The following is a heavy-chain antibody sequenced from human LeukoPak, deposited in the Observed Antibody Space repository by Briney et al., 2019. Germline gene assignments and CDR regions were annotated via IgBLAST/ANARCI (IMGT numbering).Heavy chain of an antibody. CDR2: IYYSGST. D-gene: IGHD3-10*01. J-gene: IGHJ3*02. Sequence: SETLSLTCTVSGGSISSSSYYWGWIRQPPGKGLEWIGSIYYSGSTYYNPSLKSRVTISVDTSKNQFSLKLSSVTAADTAVYYCARWEVRLNAFEMWGQGTMVTVSS. CDR3: ARWEVRLNAFEM. CDR1: GGSISSSSYY. V-gene: IGHV4-39*07.